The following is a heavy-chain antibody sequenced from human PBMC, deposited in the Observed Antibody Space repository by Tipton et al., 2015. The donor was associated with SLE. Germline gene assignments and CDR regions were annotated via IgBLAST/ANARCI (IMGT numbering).Heavy chain of an antibody. CDR1: GGSISSHY. J-gene: IGHJ3*02. D-gene: IGHD2-2*01. Sequence: TLSLTCTVSGGSISSHYWSWIRQPPGKGLEWFGYIYYTGSTTYNPSLKSRVTISLDTSKNQFSLKVNSVTAADTAVYYCARDSPAHDAFDIWGQGTMVTVSS. CDR3: ARDSPAHDAFDI. V-gene: IGHV4-59*11. CDR2: IYYTGST.